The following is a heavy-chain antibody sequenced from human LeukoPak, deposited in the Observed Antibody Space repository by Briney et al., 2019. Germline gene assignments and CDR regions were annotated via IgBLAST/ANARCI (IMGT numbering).Heavy chain of an antibody. CDR2: ISGSGGST. D-gene: IGHD6-13*01. CDR1: GYILSSYA. CDR3: ASHSSSWFYYFDY. J-gene: IGHJ4*02. Sequence: GGSLRLLCAVSGYILSSYAMLGAREAPGRGREWVSAISGSGGSTYYAVSVKGRFTISRDNSKNTLYLQMNSLKAEDTAVYYCASHSSSWFYYFDYWGQGTLVTVSS. V-gene: IGHV3-23*01.